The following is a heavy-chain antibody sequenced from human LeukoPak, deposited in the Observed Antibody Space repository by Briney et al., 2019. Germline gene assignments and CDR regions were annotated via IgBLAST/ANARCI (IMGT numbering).Heavy chain of an antibody. J-gene: IGHJ4*02. D-gene: IGHD3-10*01. V-gene: IGHV3-30-3*01. Sequence: GGSLRLSCAASGFTFSSYAMSWVRQAPGKGLEWVAVISYDGSNKYYADSVKGRFTISRDNSKNTLYLQMNSLRAEDTAVYYCARDREAGGKFDYWGQGTLVTVSS. CDR1: GFTFSSYA. CDR2: ISYDGSNK. CDR3: ARDREAGGKFDY.